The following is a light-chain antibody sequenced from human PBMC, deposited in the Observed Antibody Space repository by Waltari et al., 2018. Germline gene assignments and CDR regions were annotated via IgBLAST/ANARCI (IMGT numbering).Light chain of an antibody. CDR3: QQYYSYPWT. CDR1: QSISTW. CDR2: QAS. V-gene: IGKV1-5*03. J-gene: IGKJ1*01. Sequence: DIQMTQSPSTLSASVGDRVTITCRASQSISTWLAWYQQEPGKAPKLLISQASSLESGVSSRLSGSESGTEFTLNISSLQHDDFATYYCQQYYSYPWTFGQGTKVDIK.